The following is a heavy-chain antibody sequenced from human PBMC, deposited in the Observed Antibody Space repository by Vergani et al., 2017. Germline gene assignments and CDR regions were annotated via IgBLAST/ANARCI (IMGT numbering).Heavy chain of an antibody. CDR3: ATKSWGTTGCQIGYFRE. J-gene: IGHJ1*01. CDR1: GFPSSYYG. D-gene: IGHD1-1*01. Sequence: QVHLVESGGGLVQPGRSLRLSCVVSGFPSSYYGLHWFRQPPGKGLDWVAVISYDGTQKYYADSVKGRFTISRDNSKSTLYLQMNSLRTEETAVYYCATKSWGTTGCQIGYFREWGQGTLVTVSS. CDR2: ISYDGTQK. V-gene: IGHV3-30*03.